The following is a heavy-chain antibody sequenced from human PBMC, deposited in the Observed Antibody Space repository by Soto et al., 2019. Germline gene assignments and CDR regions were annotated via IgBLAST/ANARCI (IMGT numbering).Heavy chain of an antibody. J-gene: IGHJ4*02. V-gene: IGHV3-30-3*01. CDR1: GFTFSNYA. D-gene: IGHD6-19*01. CDR3: ARGTSSGWYYFDY. CDR2: ISYDGSNK. Sequence: QVQLVESGGGVVQPGRSLRLSCAASGFTFSNYAIHWVRQAPGKGLEWVAAISYDGSNKYYADSVKGRFTISRDNSKSTLYLQVNSLRADDTAVYYCARGTSSGWYYFDYWGRGTLVTVSS.